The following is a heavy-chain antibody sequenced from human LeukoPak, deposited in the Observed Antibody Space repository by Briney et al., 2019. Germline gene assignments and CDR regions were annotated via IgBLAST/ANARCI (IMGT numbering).Heavy chain of an antibody. D-gene: IGHD3-10*01. CDR3: ARLARFGGDWNWYFDL. Sequence: ASVKVSCKASGYTFTSYGISWVRQAPGQGLEWMGWISAYNGNTNYAQKLQGRVTMTTDTSTSTAYMELRSLRSDDTAVYYCARLARFGGDWNWYFDLWGRGTLVTVSS. CDR1: GYTFTSYG. CDR2: ISAYNGNT. V-gene: IGHV1-18*01. J-gene: IGHJ2*01.